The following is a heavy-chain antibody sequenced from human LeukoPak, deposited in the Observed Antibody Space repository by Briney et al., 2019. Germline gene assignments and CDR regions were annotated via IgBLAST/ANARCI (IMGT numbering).Heavy chain of an antibody. D-gene: IGHD5-18*01. Sequence: LVNPSETLSLTCTVSGGSISSYYWSWIRQPPGKGLEWIGYIYYSGSTNYNPSLKSRVTISVDTSKNQFSLKLSSVTAADTAVYYCARDKQPGDYWGQGTLVTVSS. CDR2: IYYSGST. V-gene: IGHV4-59*01. CDR1: GGSISSYY. J-gene: IGHJ4*02. CDR3: ARDKQPGDY.